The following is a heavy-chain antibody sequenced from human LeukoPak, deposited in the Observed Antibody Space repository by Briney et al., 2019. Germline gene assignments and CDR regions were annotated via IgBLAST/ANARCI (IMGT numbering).Heavy chain of an antibody. Sequence: SETLSLTCTVSGGSISSSRYYWGWIRQPPGKGMEWIGSISYSGSTYYNPSLKSRVTISLDTSKNQFSLKLTSVTAADTAVYYCARHVYSSSWIYYYYYMDVWGKGTTVTVSS. CDR3: ARHVYSSSWIYYYYYMDV. D-gene: IGHD6-13*01. V-gene: IGHV4-39*01. CDR2: ISYSGST. CDR1: GGSISSSRYY. J-gene: IGHJ6*03.